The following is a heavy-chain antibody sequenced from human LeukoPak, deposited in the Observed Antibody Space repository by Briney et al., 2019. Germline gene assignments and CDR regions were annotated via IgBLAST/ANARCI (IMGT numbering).Heavy chain of an antibody. CDR2: IKEDGTDK. D-gene: IGHD2/OR15-2a*01. V-gene: IGHV3-7*04. CDR1: GFTFNTYW. J-gene: IGHJ3*02. CDR3: ARGISDAFDI. Sequence: GGSLRLSCAASGFTFNTYWMSWVRQAPGKGLEWVANIKEDGTDKYSVDSVKGRFTISRDNAKNSLYLQMNSLRAEDTAVYYCARGISDAFDIWGQGTMVTVSS.